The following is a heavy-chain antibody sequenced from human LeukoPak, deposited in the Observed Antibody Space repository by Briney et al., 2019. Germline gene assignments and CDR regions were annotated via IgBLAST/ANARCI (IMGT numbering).Heavy chain of an antibody. CDR1: GFTSSSYA. CDR3: ARCVSGGYYYCYGMDV. J-gene: IGHJ6*02. Sequence: GGSLRLSCAASGFTSSSYAMTWVRQAPGKGLEWVSTISGSGDNTYYADSVKGRFTISRDNSKNSLYLQMTSLGAEDTAVYYCARCVSGGYYYCYGMDVWGQGTTVTVSS. CDR2: ISGSGDNT. V-gene: IGHV3-23*01. D-gene: IGHD1-26*01.